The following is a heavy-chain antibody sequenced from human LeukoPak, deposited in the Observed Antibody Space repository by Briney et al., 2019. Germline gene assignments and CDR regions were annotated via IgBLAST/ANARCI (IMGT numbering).Heavy chain of an antibody. CDR1: GGTFSSYA. V-gene: IGHV1-69*05. J-gene: IGHJ4*02. D-gene: IGHD3-22*01. Sequence: SVKVSCKASGGTFSSYAISWVRQAPGQGLEWMGGIIPIFGTANYAQKFQGRVTITTDESTSTAYMELSSLRSEDTAVYYCARDEKPNYYYDSSGLIDYWGQGTLVTVSS. CDR3: ARDEKPNYYYDSSGLIDY. CDR2: IIPIFGTA.